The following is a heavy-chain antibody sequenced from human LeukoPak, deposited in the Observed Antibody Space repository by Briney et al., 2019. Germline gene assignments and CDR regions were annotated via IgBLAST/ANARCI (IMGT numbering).Heavy chain of an antibody. J-gene: IGHJ4*02. D-gene: IGHD2-15*01. V-gene: IGHV1-46*01. CDR1: GYTFSTYY. Sequence: ASVKVSFKASGYTFSTYYMHWVRQAPGQGLEWMGVIDPSGVSTNYARKFQGRVTMTSDTSTSTVYMELSSLRSEDTAVYYCARGFCSGRSCYSYDYWGQGTLVTVSP. CDR2: IDPSGVST. CDR3: ARGFCSGRSCYSYDY.